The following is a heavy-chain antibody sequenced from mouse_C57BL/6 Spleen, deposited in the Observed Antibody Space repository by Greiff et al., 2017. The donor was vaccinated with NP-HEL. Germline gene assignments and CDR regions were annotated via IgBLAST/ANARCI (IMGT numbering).Heavy chain of an antibody. CDR2: INPYNGGT. J-gene: IGHJ3*01. Sequence: EVQLQQSGPVLVKPGASVKMSCKASGYTFTDYYMNWVQQSPGKSLEWIGVINPYNGGTSYNQKFKGKATLTVDKSSSTAYMELNSLTSEDSAVYYSARDDYYGVAYWGQGTLVTVSA. D-gene: IGHD1-1*01. CDR3: ARDDYYGVAY. CDR1: GYTFTDYY. V-gene: IGHV1-19*01.